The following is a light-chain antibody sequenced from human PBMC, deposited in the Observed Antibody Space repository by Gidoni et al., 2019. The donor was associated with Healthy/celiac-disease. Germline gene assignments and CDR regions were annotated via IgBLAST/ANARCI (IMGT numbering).Light chain of an antibody. CDR2: DAS. J-gene: IGKJ5*01. CDR3: QQYDNLPIT. CDR1: QDISNY. V-gene: IGKV1-33*01. Sequence: DVQITQSPSALSASVGDRVTITCQASQDISNYLNWYQQKPGKAPKLLIYDASNLETGVPSRFSGRGSGTDFTFTISSLQPEDIATYYCQQYDNLPITFGQXTRLEIK.